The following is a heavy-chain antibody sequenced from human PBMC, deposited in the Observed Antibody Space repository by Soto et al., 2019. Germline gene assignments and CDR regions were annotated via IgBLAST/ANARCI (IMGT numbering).Heavy chain of an antibody. J-gene: IGHJ3*01. D-gene: IGHD2-21*02. CDR1: GFTFGNYA. V-gene: IGHV3-23*01. CDR2: ISGGGGST. CDR3: AKGFIVVVTVLRPDDAFDV. Sequence: DVQLLESGGGLVQPGGSLRLACAASGFTFGNYAINWVRLAPGKGLEWVSGISGGGGSTYYADSVKGRFTIFRDTPKNTVFLQMNSLRADDTAVYYCAKGFIVVVTVLRPDDAFDVWGQGTMVTVSS.